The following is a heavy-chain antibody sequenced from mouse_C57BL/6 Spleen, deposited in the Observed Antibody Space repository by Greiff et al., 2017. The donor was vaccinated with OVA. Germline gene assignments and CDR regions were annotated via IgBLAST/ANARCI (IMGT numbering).Heavy chain of an antibody. CDR1: GYTFTDYN. V-gene: IGHV1-22*01. D-gene: IGHD1-1*01. J-gene: IGHJ3*01. CDR3: ARSYYGSSSFAY. Sequence: EVQLKESGPELVKPGASVKMSCKASGYTFTDYNMHWVKQSHGKSLEWIGYINPNNGGTSYNQKFKGKATLTVNKSSSTAYMELRSLTSEDSAVYYCARSYYGSSSFAYWGQGTLVTVSA. CDR2: INPNNGGT.